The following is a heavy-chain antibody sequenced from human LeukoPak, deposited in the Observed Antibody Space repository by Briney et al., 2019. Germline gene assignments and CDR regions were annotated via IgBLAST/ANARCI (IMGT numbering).Heavy chain of an antibody. CDR1: GFTFSNHS. CDR3: VRGSRTLGGLDV. V-gene: IGHV3-21*01. CDR2: ISSRGSYG. D-gene: IGHD1-1*01. Sequence: KPGGSLRLSCVVSGFTFSNHSMNWVRQAPGRGLEWVSSISSRGSYGFYVDSVKGRFTVSRDNTNNSLYLQMSSLRAEDTAAYYCVRGSRTLGGLDVWGQGTTVTVSS. J-gene: IGHJ6*02.